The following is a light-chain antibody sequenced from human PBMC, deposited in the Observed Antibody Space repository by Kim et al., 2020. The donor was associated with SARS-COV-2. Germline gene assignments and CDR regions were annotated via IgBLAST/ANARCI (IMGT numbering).Light chain of an antibody. J-gene: IGKJ1*01. V-gene: IGKV3-11*01. CDR3: QQRRNWPPT. Sequence: EVVLTQSPATLSLSPGERATLSCRASQSVSSYLAWYQQKPGQCPRLLIYEASNRATGIPARFSGSGSGTDFTLTISSLEPEDFAIYYCQQRRNWPPTFGQGTKVDIK. CDR2: EAS. CDR1: QSVSSY.